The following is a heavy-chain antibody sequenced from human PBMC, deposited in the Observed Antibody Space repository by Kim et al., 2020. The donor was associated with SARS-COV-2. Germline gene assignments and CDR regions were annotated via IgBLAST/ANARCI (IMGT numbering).Heavy chain of an antibody. CDR2: IYYSGST. CDR1: GGSLNNYY. D-gene: IGHD1-26*01. Sequence: SETLSLTCTVSGGSLNNYYWSWIRQPPEKGLEWIGYIYYSGSTNYNPSLKSRVTISVDTSKNQFSLKLSSVTAADTAVYHCARFTRPNPTRGHFYYNGMDVGPRDHGHRLL. J-gene: IGHJ6*02. CDR3: ARFTRPNPTRGHFYYNGMDV. V-gene: IGHV4-59*01.